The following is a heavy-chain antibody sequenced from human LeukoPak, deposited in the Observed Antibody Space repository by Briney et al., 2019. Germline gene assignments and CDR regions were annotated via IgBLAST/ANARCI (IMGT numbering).Heavy chain of an antibody. CDR3: ARDFMARGDQVNYYYYYMDV. D-gene: IGHD3-10*01. J-gene: IGHJ6*03. CDR1: GGSISNYY. V-gene: IGHV4-59*01. CDR2: ISDSGTT. Sequence: SETLSLTCTVSGGSISNYYWSWIRQPPGKGLEWIGYISDSGTTNYNPSLKNRVTTSLDTSKNQFSLQLRSVTAADTAVYYCARDFMARGDQVNYYYYYMDVWGTGATITVSS.